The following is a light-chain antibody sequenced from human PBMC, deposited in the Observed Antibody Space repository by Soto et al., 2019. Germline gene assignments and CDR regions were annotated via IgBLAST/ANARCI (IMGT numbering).Light chain of an antibody. CDR3: QQYESLPLT. J-gene: IGKJ5*01. CDR2: DAS. CDR1: QDINKN. Sequence: EIKMTQSPSSLSASVGDRVNITCQASQDINKNLIWYQQKPGKAPKLLIYDASDLETGVPSRFSGSGSGTGFTFTISSLQPEDFATYYCQQYESLPLTFGQGTRLEIK. V-gene: IGKV1-33*01.